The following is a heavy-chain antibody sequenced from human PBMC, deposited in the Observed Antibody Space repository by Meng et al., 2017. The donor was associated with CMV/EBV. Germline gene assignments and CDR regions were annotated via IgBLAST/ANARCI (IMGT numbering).Heavy chain of an antibody. CDR1: GYTFTTYD. J-gene: IGHJ5*02. CDR3: ARGRGLRFLEWLLSSSFDP. Sequence: ASVKVSCKASGYTFTTYDLNWVRQAPGQGLEWMGWMNPNSGSTGYAQKFQGRVTMTRNTSISTAYMELSSLRSEDTAVYYCARGRGLRFLEWLLSSSFDPWGQGTLVTVSS. CDR2: MNPNSGST. V-gene: IGHV1-8*02. D-gene: IGHD3-3*01.